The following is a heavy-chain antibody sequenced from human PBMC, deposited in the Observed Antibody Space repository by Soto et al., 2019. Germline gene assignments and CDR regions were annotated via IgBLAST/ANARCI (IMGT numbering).Heavy chain of an antibody. CDR3: ARRCGKYFGVKDY. J-gene: IGHJ4*02. D-gene: IGHD2-8*01. V-gene: IGHV1-18*01. CDR1: GYTFNTFG. CDR2: ISGDNGKR. Sequence: QLVQSGAEVKRPGASVKVSCKASGYTFNTFGISWVRQAPGQGPVWMGCISGDNGKRDYSRKLQGRITLTTVPFTETSNMELRSLTSSDTAVDSCARRCGKYFGVKDYWGQGTLVTVSS.